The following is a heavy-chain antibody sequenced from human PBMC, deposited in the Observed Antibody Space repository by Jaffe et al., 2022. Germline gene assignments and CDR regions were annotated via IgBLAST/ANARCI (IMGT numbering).Heavy chain of an antibody. CDR3: AKGNIRHSSSWSDNYYYYYMDV. Sequence: QVQLVESGGGVVQPGGSLRLSCAASGFTFSSYGMHWVRQAPGKGLEWVAFIRYDGSNKYYADSVKGRFTISRDNSKNTLYLQMNSLRAEDTAVYYCAKGNIRHSSSWSDNYYYYYMDVWGKGTTVTVSS. CDR1: GFTFSSYG. D-gene: IGHD6-13*01. CDR2: IRYDGSNK. V-gene: IGHV3-30*02. J-gene: IGHJ6*03.